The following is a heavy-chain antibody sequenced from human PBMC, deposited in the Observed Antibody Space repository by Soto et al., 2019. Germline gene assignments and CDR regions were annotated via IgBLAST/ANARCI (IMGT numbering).Heavy chain of an antibody. J-gene: IGHJ4*02. D-gene: IGHD5-12*01. Sequence: QLQLQESGSGLVKPSQTLSLTCAVSGGSISSGGYSWSWIRQPPGKGMEWIGYIYHSGSTYYNPSLKSRVTISVDMSKNQFSLNLSPVTAADTAVYYCAAGGGLPRYYWGPGTLVTVSS. V-gene: IGHV4-30-2*01. CDR2: IYHSGST. CDR3: AAGGGLPRYY. CDR1: GGSISSGGYS.